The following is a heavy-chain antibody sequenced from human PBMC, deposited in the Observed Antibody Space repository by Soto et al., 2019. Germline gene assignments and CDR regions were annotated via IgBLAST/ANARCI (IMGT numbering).Heavy chain of an antibody. CDR1: GYTFTNND. CDR2: VNPGSGDT. V-gene: IGHV1-8*01. D-gene: IGHD5-18*01. Sequence: ASVKVSCKASGYTFTNNDVSWVRQATGQGLEWMGWVNPGSGDTGYAQKFQGRLTMTRDISIATAYMELNSLTSEDTAIYYCARMASFGSSNWFDPWVREPWSPPPQ. J-gene: IGHJ5*02. CDR3: ARMASFGSSNWFDP.